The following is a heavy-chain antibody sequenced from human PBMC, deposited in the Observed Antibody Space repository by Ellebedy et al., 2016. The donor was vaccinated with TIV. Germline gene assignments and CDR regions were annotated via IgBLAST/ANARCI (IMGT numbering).Heavy chain of an antibody. CDR2: INPNSGGT. Sequence: ASVKVSCXASGYTFTSYGISWVRQPPGQGLEWMGWINPNSGGTNYAQKFQGRVTMTRDTSISTAYMELSRLRSDDTAVYYCARDPSPTSPPELDSWGQGTLVTVSS. V-gene: IGHV1-2*02. CDR3: ARDPSPTSPPELDS. J-gene: IGHJ4*02. CDR1: GYTFTSYG.